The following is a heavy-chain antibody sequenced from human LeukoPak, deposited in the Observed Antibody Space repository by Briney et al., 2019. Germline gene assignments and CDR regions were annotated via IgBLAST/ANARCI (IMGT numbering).Heavy chain of an antibody. CDR1: GFTFSSYE. Sequence: GGSLRLSCAASGFTFSSYEMNWVRQAPGKGLEWVSYISSSGSTIYYADSVKGRFTISRDNAKNSLYLQMNSLRAEDTAVYYCARDGGPAYSSSWYLYWGQGTLVTVSS. D-gene: IGHD6-13*01. V-gene: IGHV3-48*03. CDR2: ISSSGSTI. CDR3: ARDGGPAYSSSWYLY. J-gene: IGHJ4*02.